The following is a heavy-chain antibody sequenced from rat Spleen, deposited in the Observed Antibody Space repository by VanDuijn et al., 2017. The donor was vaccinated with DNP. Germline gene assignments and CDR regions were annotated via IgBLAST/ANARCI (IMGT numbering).Heavy chain of an antibody. D-gene: IGHD1-10*01. CDR3: ARVGIPVTPVPYYFDY. CDR2: IWPGGNT. J-gene: IGHJ2*01. CDR1: GFSLTSYN. Sequence: QVQLKESGPGLVQPSQTLSLTCTVSGFSLTSYNVHWVRLSAGKGLEWMGMIWPGGNTDYNSALKSRLSISRDTSKSQVFLKMDSLQTEDTAMYFCARVGIPVTPVPYYFDYWGQGVMVTVSS. V-gene: IGHV2-30*01.